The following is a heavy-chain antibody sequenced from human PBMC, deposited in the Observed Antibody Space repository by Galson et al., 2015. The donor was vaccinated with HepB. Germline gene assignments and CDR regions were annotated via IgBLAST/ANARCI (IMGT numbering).Heavy chain of an antibody. Sequence: SLRLSCAASGFTFSSYAMSWVRQAPGKGLEWVSAISGSGGSTYYADSVKGRFTISRDNSKNTLYLQMNSLRAEDTAVYYCASSRDFWSGYYAGRDYYYYYGMDVWGQRTTVTVSS. CDR2: ISGSGGST. D-gene: IGHD3-3*01. CDR3: ASSRDFWSGYYAGRDYYYYYGMDV. J-gene: IGHJ6*02. CDR1: GFTFSSYA. V-gene: IGHV3-23*01.